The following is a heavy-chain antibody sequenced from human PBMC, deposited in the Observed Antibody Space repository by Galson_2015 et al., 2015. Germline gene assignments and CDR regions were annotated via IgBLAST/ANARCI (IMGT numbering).Heavy chain of an antibody. Sequence: SLRLSCAASGFTFSSYWMSWVRPAPGKGLEWVANIKQDGSENYYVDSVKGRSTISRDNAKNSLYLQMNSLRAEDTAVYYCARVGSRYCSSTSCLNWFDPWGQGTLVTVSS. V-gene: IGHV3-7*03. CDR3: ARVGSRYCSSTSCLNWFDP. J-gene: IGHJ5*02. CDR1: GFTFSSYW. CDR2: IKQDGSEN. D-gene: IGHD2-2*01.